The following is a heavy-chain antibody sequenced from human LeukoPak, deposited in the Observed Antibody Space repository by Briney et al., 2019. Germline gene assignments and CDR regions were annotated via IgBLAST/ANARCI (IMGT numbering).Heavy chain of an antibody. CDR2: IRSKAYGGTT. J-gene: IGHJ4*02. V-gene: IGHV3-49*04. D-gene: IGHD3-10*01. CDR1: GFTFGDYA. Sequence: GGSLRLSCTASGFTFGDYAMSWVRQAPGKGLEWVGFIRSKAYGGTTEYAASVKGRFTISRDDSKSIAYLQMNSLKTEDTAVYYCTRAPQKFGDLFDDYWGQGTLVTVSS. CDR3: TRAPQKFGDLFDDY.